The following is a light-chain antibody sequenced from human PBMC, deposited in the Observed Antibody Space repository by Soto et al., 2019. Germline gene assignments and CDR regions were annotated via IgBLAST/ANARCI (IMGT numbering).Light chain of an antibody. CDR1: QSVTSNY. CDR3: QKYGSAFT. J-gene: IGKJ3*01. V-gene: IGKV3-20*01. Sequence: EIVLTQSPGTLSLSPGERATLSCRASQSVTSNYLAWYQHKPGQGLRLLIYAASSRATGIPDRFSGSGSGKDFTLTISRLEPEDSALYYCQKYGSAFTFGPGTKVDIK. CDR2: AAS.